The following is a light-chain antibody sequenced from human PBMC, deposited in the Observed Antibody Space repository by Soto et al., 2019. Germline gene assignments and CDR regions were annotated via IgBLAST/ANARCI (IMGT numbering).Light chain of an antibody. J-gene: IGLJ1*01. V-gene: IGLV1-44*01. Sequence: QLVLTQPPSASGTPGQRVTMSCSGSSSNIGSNTVNWYQHLPGTAPKLLIYSNDQRPSGVPDRFSGSKSGTSASLAISGLQSEDEADYYCAAWDDSLNGGYVFGTGTKLTVL. CDR3: AAWDDSLNGGYV. CDR1: SSNIGSNT. CDR2: SND.